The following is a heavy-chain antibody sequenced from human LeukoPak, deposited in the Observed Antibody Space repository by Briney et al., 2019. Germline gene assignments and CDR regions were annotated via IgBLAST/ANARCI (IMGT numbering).Heavy chain of an antibody. V-gene: IGHV4-34*01. CDR2: INHSGST. D-gene: IGHD3-22*01. CDR1: GGSISSYY. Sequence: SETLSLTCTVSGGSISSYYWSWIRQPPGKGLEWIGEINHSGSTNYNPSLKSRVTISVDTSKNQFSLKLSSVTAADTAVYYCARQEYYDSSGLLDYWGQGTLVTVSS. CDR3: ARQEYYDSSGLLDY. J-gene: IGHJ4*02.